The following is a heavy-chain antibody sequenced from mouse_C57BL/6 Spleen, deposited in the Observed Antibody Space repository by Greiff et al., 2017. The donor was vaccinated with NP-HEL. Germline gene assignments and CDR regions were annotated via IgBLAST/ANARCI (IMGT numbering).Heavy chain of an antibody. J-gene: IGHJ2*01. V-gene: IGHV1-69*01. D-gene: IGHD1-1*01. CDR2: IDPSDSYT. CDR3: ARGYYGSYFDY. Sequence: VQLQQPGAELVMPGASVKLSCKASGYTFTSYWMHWVKQRPGQGLEWIGEIDPSDSYTNYNQKFKGKSTLTVDKSSSTAYMQLSSLTSEDSAVYYCARGYYGSYFDYWGQGTTLTVSS. CDR1: GYTFTSYW.